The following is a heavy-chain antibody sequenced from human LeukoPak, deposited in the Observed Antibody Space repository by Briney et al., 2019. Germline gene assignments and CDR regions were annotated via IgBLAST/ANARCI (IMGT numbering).Heavy chain of an antibody. CDR3: ARRPFSGPDY. CDR2: INHSGST. CDR1: GGSFSDYY. D-gene: IGHD3-3*01. V-gene: IGHV4-34*01. J-gene: IGHJ4*02. Sequence: SETLSLTCAVYGGSFSDYYWSWIRQPPGKGLEWIGDINHSGSTYYNPSLKSRVTISVDTSKNQFSLKLSSVTAADTAVYYCARRPFSGPDYWGQGTLVTVSS.